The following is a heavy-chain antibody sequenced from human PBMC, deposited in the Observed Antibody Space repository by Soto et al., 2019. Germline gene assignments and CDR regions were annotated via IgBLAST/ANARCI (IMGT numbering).Heavy chain of an antibody. CDR1: GASINSGGYF. CDR3: ARGFVETAMAFDY. CDR2: IHYSGTT. V-gene: IGHV4-31*03. D-gene: IGHD5-18*01. J-gene: IGHJ4*02. Sequence: QVQLQESGPGLVKPSQTLSLACSVSGASINSGGYFWSWIRQLPGKGLEWIGYIHYSGTTYYNPSLKSRVVMSMYTSKNDFSLKLNSVTAADTAVFYCARGFVETAMAFDYWGQGALVTVSS.